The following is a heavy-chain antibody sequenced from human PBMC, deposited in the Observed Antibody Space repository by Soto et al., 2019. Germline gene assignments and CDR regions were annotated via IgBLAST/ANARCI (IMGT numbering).Heavy chain of an antibody. Sequence: PGGSLRLSCAASGFTFDDYAMHWVRRVPGKGLEWVSSISWNSNIIGYADSVKGRFTISRDNAKNSLSLQMNSLRPEDTALYYCAKGGPDGFCSGGRCYFDYWGQGTLVTVSS. CDR1: GFTFDDYA. D-gene: IGHD2-15*01. CDR3: AKGGPDGFCSGGRCYFDY. CDR2: ISWNSNII. J-gene: IGHJ4*02. V-gene: IGHV3-9*01.